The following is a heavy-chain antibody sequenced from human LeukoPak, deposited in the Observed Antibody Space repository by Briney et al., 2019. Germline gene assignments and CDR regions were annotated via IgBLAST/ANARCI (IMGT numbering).Heavy chain of an antibody. V-gene: IGHV4-59*01. CDR1: GGSISSYY. J-gene: IGHJ3*02. CDR2: IYYSGST. CDR3: ARDPTTVTKGLDI. Sequence: SETLSLTCTVSGGSISSYYWSWIRQPPGKGLEWIGYIYYSGSTNYNPSLKSRVTISVDTSKNQFSLKLTSVTAADTAVYFCARDPTTVTKGLDIWGQGTMVTVSS. D-gene: IGHD4-17*01.